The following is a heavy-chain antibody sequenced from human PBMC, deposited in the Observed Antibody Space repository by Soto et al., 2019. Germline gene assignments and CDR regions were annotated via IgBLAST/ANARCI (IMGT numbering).Heavy chain of an antibody. V-gene: IGHV1-69*01. Sequence: QVQLVQSGAEVKKPGSSVKVSCKAPGGTFSSYAISWVRQAPGQGLEWMGGIIPIFGTANYAQKLQGRVTITADESTSPGYMGLSSLRSEYTAVYYCARSQGGSTSLDIYYYYYYGMDVWGQGTTVTVSS. CDR1: GGTFSSYA. CDR2: IIPIFGTA. CDR3: ARSQGGSTSLDIYYYYYYGMDV. D-gene: IGHD2-2*01. J-gene: IGHJ6*02.